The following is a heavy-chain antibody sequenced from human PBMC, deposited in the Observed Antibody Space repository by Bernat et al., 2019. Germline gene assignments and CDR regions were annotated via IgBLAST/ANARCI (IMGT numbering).Heavy chain of an antibody. D-gene: IGHD4-11*01. V-gene: IGHV3-23*04. CDR2: ISGSGGST. J-gene: IGHJ4*02. CDR1: GFTFSSYA. CDR3: AKDPVYDYSNYVGDY. Sequence: EVHLVESGGGLVQPGGSLRLSCTASGFTFSSYAMSWVRQAPGKGLEWVSAISGSGGSTYYADSVKGRFTISRDNSKNTLYLQMNSLRAEDTAVYYCAKDPVYDYSNYVGDYWGQGTLVTVSS.